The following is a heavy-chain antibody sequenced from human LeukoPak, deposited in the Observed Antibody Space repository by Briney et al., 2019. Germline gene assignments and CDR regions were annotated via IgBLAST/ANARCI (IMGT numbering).Heavy chain of an antibody. J-gene: IGHJ4*02. CDR2: IWYDGSNK. Sequence: GGTLRLSCAASGFTFSSYGMHWVRQAPGKGLEWVAVIWYDGSNKYYADFVKRRFTISRDNSKNTLYLPMNSLRAEDTAVYYCASTSGWYEPIDYWGQGALVTVSS. D-gene: IGHD6-19*01. V-gene: IGHV3-33*01. CDR1: GFTFSSYG. CDR3: ASTSGWYEPIDY.